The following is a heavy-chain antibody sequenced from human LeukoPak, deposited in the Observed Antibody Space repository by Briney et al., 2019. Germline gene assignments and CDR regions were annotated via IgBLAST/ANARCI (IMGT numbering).Heavy chain of an antibody. CDR3: ARDAGNSGYDTLDY. CDR1: GFTFSNYW. V-gene: IGHV3-7*03. CDR2: IKRDGSEK. D-gene: IGHD5-12*01. Sequence: GSLRLSCAASGFTFSNYWMTWVRQAPGKGLEWVANIKRDGSEKFYVDSVKGRFTVSRDNAKNSLYLQMNSLRAEDTAVYYCARDAGNSGYDTLDYWGQGTLVTVSS. J-gene: IGHJ4*02.